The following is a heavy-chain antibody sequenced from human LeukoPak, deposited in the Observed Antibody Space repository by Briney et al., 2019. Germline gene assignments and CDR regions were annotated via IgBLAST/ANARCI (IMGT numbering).Heavy chain of an antibody. D-gene: IGHD6-13*01. CDR1: GFSFSSYA. J-gene: IGHJ4*02. Sequence: GGSLRLSCATSGFSFSSYAMSWVRQAPGKGLEWVADMNPDGSEKYYVDSVEGRFTISRDNAKNSLYLQMNSLRGEDTAVYYCARARRATSSWLYWGQGTLVTVSS. CDR2: MNPDGSEK. CDR3: ARARRATSSWLY. V-gene: IGHV3-7*04.